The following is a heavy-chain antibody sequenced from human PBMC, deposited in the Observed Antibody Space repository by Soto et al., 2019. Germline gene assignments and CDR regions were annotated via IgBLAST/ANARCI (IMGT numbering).Heavy chain of an antibody. CDR2: IKGRE. J-gene: IGHJ4*02. CDR1: GLTIFRDAW. Sequence: EAQLVDSGGGLVKPGESLILSCAVSGLTIFRDAWLTWVRQVPGKGLEWVGNIKGRENYAAPVDDRFTISRDVSKNTMYLHMNSLRPDDTAFDYCTWMNTVTSVYNWGQGTLVTVSS. CDR3: TWMNTVTSVYN. V-gene: IGHV3-15*01. D-gene: IGHD4-17*01.